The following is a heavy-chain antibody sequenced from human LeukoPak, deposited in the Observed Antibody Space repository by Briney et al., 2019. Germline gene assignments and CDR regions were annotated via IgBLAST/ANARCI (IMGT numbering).Heavy chain of an antibody. D-gene: IGHD3-16*02. V-gene: IGHV4-34*01. CDR3: ARDHVITFGGVIVPYYFDY. CDR2: INHSGST. CDR1: GGSFSGYY. Sequence: SETLSLTCAVYGGSFSGYYWSWIRQPPGKGLEWIGEINHSGSTNYNPSLKSRVTISVDTSKNQFSLKLGSVAAADTAVYYCARDHVITFGGVIVPYYFDYWGQGTLVTVSS. J-gene: IGHJ4*02.